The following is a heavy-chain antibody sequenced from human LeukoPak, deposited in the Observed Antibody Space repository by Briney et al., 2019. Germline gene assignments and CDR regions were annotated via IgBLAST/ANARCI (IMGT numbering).Heavy chain of an antibody. CDR1: GFTFSSYS. Sequence: GGSLRLSCAASGFTFSSYSMTWVRQAPGKGLEWVSSISSSSSYIYYADSAKGRFTISRDNAKNSLYLQMNSLRAEDTAVYYCARARQQLVLNWFDPWGQGTLVTVSS. CDR2: ISSSSSYI. CDR3: ARARQQLVLNWFDP. V-gene: IGHV3-21*01. J-gene: IGHJ5*02. D-gene: IGHD6-13*01.